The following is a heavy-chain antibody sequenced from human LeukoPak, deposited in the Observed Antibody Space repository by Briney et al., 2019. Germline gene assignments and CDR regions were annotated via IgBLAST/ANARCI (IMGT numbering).Heavy chain of an antibody. CDR3: ASRSPVVGVSGTWYFDL. J-gene: IGHJ2*01. CDR1: GFILVDYD. V-gene: IGHV3-20*04. Sequence: GSLRLSCEASGFILVDYDMSWVRQVAGKGLEWVSGIDWDGGTTAYADSVTGRFTISRDNVKNSLYLQMNSLRVEDTALYYCASRSPVVGVSGTWYFDLWGRGALVTVSS. CDR2: IDWDGGTT. D-gene: IGHD1-26*01.